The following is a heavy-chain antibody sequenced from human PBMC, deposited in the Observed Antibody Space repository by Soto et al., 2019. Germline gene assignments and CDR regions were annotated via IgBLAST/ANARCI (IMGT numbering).Heavy chain of an antibody. V-gene: IGHV4-31*03. CDR1: GGSISSGGYY. CDR3: ARDGIVVVNNYGMDV. D-gene: IGHD2-21*01. CDR2: IYYSGST. Sequence: SETLSLTCTVSGGSISSGGYYWSWIRQHPGKGLEWIGYIYYSGSTYYNPSLKSRVTISVDTSKNQFSLKLSSVTAADTAVYYCARDGIVVVNNYGMDVWGQGTTVTVSS. J-gene: IGHJ6*02.